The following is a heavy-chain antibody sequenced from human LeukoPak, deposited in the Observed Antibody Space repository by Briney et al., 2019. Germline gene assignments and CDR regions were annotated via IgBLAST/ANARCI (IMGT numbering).Heavy chain of an antibody. J-gene: IGHJ2*01. CDR1: GFTFSAYA. CDR3: AKGGDILTGYYLYWYFDL. V-gene: IGHV3-23*01. D-gene: IGHD3-9*01. CDR2: ISRSGSST. Sequence: GGSLRLPCAASGFTFSAYAMSWVRQAPGKGLEWVSAISRSGSSTDYADSVKGRFTISRDNSKNTLYLQMNSLRPEDTAVYYCAKGGDILTGYYLYWYFDLWGRGTLVTVSS.